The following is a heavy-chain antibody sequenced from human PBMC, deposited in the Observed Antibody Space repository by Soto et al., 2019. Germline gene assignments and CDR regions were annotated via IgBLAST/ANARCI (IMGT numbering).Heavy chain of an antibody. D-gene: IGHD2-15*01. V-gene: IGHV4-31*03. CDR3: ARTKCSGGSCYSWSLDY. CDR1: GGSITTGGYY. CDR2: RYYSEST. Sequence: PSETLSLTCTVSGGSITTGGYYWGLICQLPGKGLEWIGHRYYSESTYYNPSLKSRVSISLDTSKNQFSLKLSFVTAADTAMYYCARTKCSGGSCYSWSLDYWGQGPPVTVSS. J-gene: IGHJ4*02.